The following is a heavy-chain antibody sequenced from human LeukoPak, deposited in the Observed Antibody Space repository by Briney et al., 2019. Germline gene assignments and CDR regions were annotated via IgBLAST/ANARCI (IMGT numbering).Heavy chain of an antibody. J-gene: IGHJ4*02. D-gene: IGHD2-15*01. CDR2: IKQDGSEK. CDR3: ARHSGHDFDY. Sequence: PGGSLRLSCAASGFTFSSYWMTWVRRAPGKGLEWVANIKQDGSEKHYVDSVKGRFTISRDNAKNSLYLQMNSLRAEDTAVYYCARHSGHDFDYWGQGTLVTVSS. V-gene: IGHV3-7*01. CDR1: GFTFSSYW.